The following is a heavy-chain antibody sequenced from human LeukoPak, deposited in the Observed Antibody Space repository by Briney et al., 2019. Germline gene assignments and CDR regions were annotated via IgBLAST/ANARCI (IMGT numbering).Heavy chain of an antibody. CDR1: GGSSSGYY. V-gene: IGHV4-34*01. D-gene: IGHD2/OR15-2a*01. J-gene: IGHJ4*02. CDR3: ARGVLRGYFDY. CDR2: INHSGST. Sequence: SETLSLTCAVYGGSSSGYYWSWIRQPPGKGLEWIGEINHSGSTNYNPSLKSRVTISVDTSKNQFSLKLSSVTAADTAVYYCARGVLRGYFDYWGQGTLVTVSS.